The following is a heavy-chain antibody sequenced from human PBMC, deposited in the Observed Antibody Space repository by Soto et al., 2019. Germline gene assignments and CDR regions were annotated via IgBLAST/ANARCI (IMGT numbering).Heavy chain of an antibody. J-gene: IGHJ4*02. D-gene: IGHD1-26*01. CDR1: GNTDTIYF. CDR2: INSVSGGT. Sequence: QVQLVQSGAEVKQPGAAVRVSCKASGNTDTIYFIHWLRQAPGQGLEWLGWINSVSGGTNYAHKFLGRVTMTRDRSTTTAFMELRGLRSDDTAVYYCARGGSYYAHWGQGTLFTVSS. V-gene: IGHV1-2*02. CDR3: ARGGSYYAH.